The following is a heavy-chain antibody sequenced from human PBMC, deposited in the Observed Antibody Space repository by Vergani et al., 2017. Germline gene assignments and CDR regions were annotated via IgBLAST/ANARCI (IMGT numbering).Heavy chain of an antibody. CDR2: ISGSGGST. V-gene: IGHV3-23*04. CDR1: GFTFSSYA. D-gene: IGHD3-22*01. J-gene: IGHJ3*02. CDR3: AKDYYYDSSGYYYADAFDI. Sequence: VQLVESGGGVVQPGRSLRLSCAASGFTFSSYAMSWVRQAPGKGLEWVSAISGSGGSTYYADSVKGRFTISRDNSKNTLYLQMNSLRAEDTAVYYCAKDYYYDSSGYYYADAFDIWGQGTMVTVSS.